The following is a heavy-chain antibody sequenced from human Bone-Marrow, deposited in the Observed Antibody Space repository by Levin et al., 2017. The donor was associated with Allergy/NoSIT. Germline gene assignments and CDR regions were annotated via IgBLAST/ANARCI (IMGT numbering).Heavy chain of an antibody. D-gene: IGHD2-2*01. V-gene: IGHV3-21*01. CDR1: GFTFSSYS. CDR3: ARVMAPSRYCSSTSCYFFDY. Sequence: GGSLRLSCAASGFTFSSYSMNWVRQAPGKGLEWVSSISSSSSYIYYADSVKGRFTISRDNAKNSLYLQMNSLRAEDTAVYYCARVMAPSRYCSSTSCYFFDYWGQGTLVTVSS. J-gene: IGHJ4*02. CDR2: ISSSSSYI.